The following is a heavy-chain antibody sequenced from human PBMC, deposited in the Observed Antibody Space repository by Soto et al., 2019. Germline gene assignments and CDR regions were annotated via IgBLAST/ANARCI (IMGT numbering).Heavy chain of an antibody. D-gene: IGHD1-7*01. CDR3: ARGFRYNWNYKAFDI. CDR2: ISGSGGGT. CDR1: GFTFSSYA. Sequence: GGSLRLSCAASGFTFSSYAMSWVRQAPGKGLEWVSGISGSGGGTNYAEYVKGWFTMTTDTSTSTAYMELSRLRSDDTAVYYCARGFRYNWNYKAFDIWGQGTMVTVSS. J-gene: IGHJ3*02. V-gene: IGHV3-23*01.